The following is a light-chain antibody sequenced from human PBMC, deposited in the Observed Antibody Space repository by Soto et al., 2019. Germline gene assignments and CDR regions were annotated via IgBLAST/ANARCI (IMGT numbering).Light chain of an antibody. CDR2: DVN. V-gene: IGLV2-14*03. CDR3: SSDTTTSTHV. CDR1: STGVGDYKF. Sequence: QSALTQPASVSGSPGQSITISCTGTSTGVGDYKFVSWYQHHPGKAPKLVIFDVNNRPSGVSDRFSGSKSGNTASLTISGLQADDEADYYCSSDTTTSTHVFGGGTKLTVL. J-gene: IGLJ2*01.